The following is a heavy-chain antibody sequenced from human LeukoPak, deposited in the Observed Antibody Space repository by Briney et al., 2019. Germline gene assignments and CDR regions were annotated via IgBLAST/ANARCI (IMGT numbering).Heavy chain of an antibody. CDR1: GYTFTSYG. D-gene: IGHD3-22*01. V-gene: IGHV1-18*01. CDR2: ISAYNGKT. J-gene: IGHJ4*02. Sequence: ASVKVSCKASGYTFTSYGCSWVRQAPGQGLEWMGWISAYNGKTNYAQKLQGRVTMTTDTSTSTAYMELRSLRSDDTAVYYCARDPPGNYYDSSGYSVYFDYWGQGTLVTVSS. CDR3: ARDPPGNYYDSSGYSVYFDY.